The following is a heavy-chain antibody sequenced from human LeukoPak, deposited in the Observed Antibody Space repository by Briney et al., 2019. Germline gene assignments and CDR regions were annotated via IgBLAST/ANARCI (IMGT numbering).Heavy chain of an antibody. D-gene: IGHD5-12*01. CDR1: GFTFSNYA. Sequence: GGSLRLSCAASGFTFSNYAIQWVRQVPDKGLEWVASITGIGHNTFHSDSVKGRFTISRDNSKNTLYLQMNSLRAEDTAVYYCAKDMSGYSGPDYWGQGTLVTVSS. CDR2: ITGIGHNT. J-gene: IGHJ4*02. CDR3: AKDMSGYSGPDY. V-gene: IGHV3-23*01.